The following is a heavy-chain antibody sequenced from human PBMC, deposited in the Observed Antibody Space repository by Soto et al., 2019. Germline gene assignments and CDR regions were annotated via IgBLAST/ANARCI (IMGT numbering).Heavy chain of an antibody. CDR1: GFKFRSYA. CDR3: AKHWSDADYPLYFFDS. D-gene: IGHD3-16*01. V-gene: IGHV3-23*01. J-gene: IGHJ4*02. Sequence: EVQLLESGGALEQPGVSLRLSCVGSGFKFRSYAMSWVLQAPGKGLEWVSTIGGSGRFTNYADSVKGRFTLTRDNFRNTVYMQMNSLSSDDTATYYCAKHWSDADYPLYFFDSWGQGTLVTVSS. CDR2: IGGSGRFT.